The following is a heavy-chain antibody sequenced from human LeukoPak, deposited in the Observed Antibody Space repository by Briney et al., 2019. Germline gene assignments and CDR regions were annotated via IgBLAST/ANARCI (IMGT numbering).Heavy chain of an antibody. J-gene: IGHJ4*02. CDR3: ARGGRSSGWYYFDY. Sequence: ASVKVSCKASGYTFTAYYMHWVRQAPGQGPEWMGWINPNSGGTNYAQKFQGRVTMTRDTSISTAYMELSRLRSDDTAVYYCARGGRSSGWYYFDYWGQGTLVTVSS. V-gene: IGHV1-2*02. CDR1: GYTFTAYY. CDR2: INPNSGGT. D-gene: IGHD6-19*01.